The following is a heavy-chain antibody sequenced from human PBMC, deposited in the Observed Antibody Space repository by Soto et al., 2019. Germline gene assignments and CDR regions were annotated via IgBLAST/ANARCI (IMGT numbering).Heavy chain of an antibody. D-gene: IGHD1-7*01. J-gene: IGHJ4*02. CDR1: GGSFTSNNW. CDR2: IYRTGST. V-gene: IGHV4-4*02. Sequence: SKTLSLTCAVSGGSFTSNNWWTWVRQPPGQGLEWIGEIYRTGSTNYNPSLKSRVTISLDKSENQFSLKVTSLTAADTAVYYCASRDPGTSVDYWGQGTLVTVSS. CDR3: ASRDPGTSVDY.